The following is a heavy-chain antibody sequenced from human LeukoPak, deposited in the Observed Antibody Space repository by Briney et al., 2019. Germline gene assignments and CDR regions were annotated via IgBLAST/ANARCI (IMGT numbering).Heavy chain of an antibody. J-gene: IGHJ4*02. Sequence: GGSLRLSCAVSGFTFSSYWMNWVRRAPGKGLEWVANIKQDGSQKYYVDSVRGRFTISRDNAKNSLYLQLNSLRAEDTAVYYCARDESGDSYGLYWGQETLVTVSS. V-gene: IGHV3-7*05. D-gene: IGHD5-18*01. CDR1: GFTFSSYW. CDR3: ARDESGDSYGLY. CDR2: IKQDGSQK.